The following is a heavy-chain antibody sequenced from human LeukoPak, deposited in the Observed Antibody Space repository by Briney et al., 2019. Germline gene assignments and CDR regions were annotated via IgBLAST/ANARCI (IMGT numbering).Heavy chain of an antibody. Sequence: SETLSLTCTVSGGSISSYYWSWIRQPPGKGLEWIGEINHSGSTNYNPSLKSRVTISVDTSKNQFSLKLSSVTAADTAVYYCARLGTYYDILTGYHNWYFDLWGRGTLVTVSS. CDR2: INHSGST. V-gene: IGHV4-34*01. D-gene: IGHD3-9*01. J-gene: IGHJ2*01. CDR1: GGSISSYY. CDR3: ARLGTYYDILTGYHNWYFDL.